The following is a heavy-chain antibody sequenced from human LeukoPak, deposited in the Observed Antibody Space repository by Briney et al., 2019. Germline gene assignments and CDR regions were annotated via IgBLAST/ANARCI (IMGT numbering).Heavy chain of an antibody. CDR1: GGSFSGYY. V-gene: IGHV4-34*01. CDR2: INHSGST. J-gene: IGHJ4*02. Sequence: SETLSLTCAVYGGSFSGYYWSWIRQPPGKGLEWIGEINHSGSTNYNPSLKSRVTISVDTSKNQFSLKLSSVTAADTAVYYCARDPYSSSSSLDYWGQGTLVTVSS. D-gene: IGHD6-6*01. CDR3: ARDPYSSSSSLDY.